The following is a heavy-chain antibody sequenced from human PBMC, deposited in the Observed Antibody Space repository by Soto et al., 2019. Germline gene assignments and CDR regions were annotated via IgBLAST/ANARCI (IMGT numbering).Heavy chain of an antibody. Sequence: QLQLQESGPGLVKPSETLSLTCTVSGGSISSSSYYWGWIRQPPGKGLEWIGSIYYSGSTYYNPSLKSRVTISVDTSKNQFSRKLSSVTAADTAVYYCARTGSRDGYNYRYYYYYGMDVWGQGTTVTVSS. J-gene: IGHJ6*02. CDR1: GGSISSSSYY. V-gene: IGHV4-39*01. CDR3: ARTGSRDGYNYRYYYYYGMDV. CDR2: IYYSGST. D-gene: IGHD5-12*01.